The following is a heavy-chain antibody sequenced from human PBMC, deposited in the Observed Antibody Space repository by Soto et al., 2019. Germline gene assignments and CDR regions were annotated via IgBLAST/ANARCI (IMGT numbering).Heavy chain of an antibody. D-gene: IGHD3-22*01. V-gene: IGHV3-30*03. CDR1: GFTFSSND. CDR3: ARWVGGSMYDNSGKYDS. J-gene: IGHJ5*01. CDR2: VAYDGSKT. Sequence: QVQLVESGGGVVQPGRSLRLPCAASGFTFSSNDMHWVRQAPGKGLEWVALVAYDGSKTYYGDSVRGRFTISRDNSENTLYLQMNSLRPEDTAVYYCARWVGGSMYDNSGKYDSWGQGTLVTVSS.